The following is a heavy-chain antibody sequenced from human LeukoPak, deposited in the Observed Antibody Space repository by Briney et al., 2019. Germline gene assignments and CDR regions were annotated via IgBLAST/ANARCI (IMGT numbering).Heavy chain of an antibody. Sequence: PGRSLRLSCAASGFTFTTFAMSWVRQAPGKGLEWVSAISATATSTYYADSVKGRFTISRDNSKNTLYLQVSSLRAEDTAVYFCAKDQVVTPEWYFDLWGRGTLVTVSS. J-gene: IGHJ2*01. CDR1: GFTFTTFA. V-gene: IGHV3-23*01. CDR3: AKDQVVTPEWYFDL. D-gene: IGHD4-23*01. CDR2: ISATATST.